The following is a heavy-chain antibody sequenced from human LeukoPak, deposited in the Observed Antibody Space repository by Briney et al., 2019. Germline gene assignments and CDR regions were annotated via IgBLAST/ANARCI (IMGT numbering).Heavy chain of an antibody. Sequence: GGSLRLSWEASGFTFSSYAMSWVRQATGKGLEWVSAISGSGGSTYYADSVTGRFTISRDNSKNTLYLQMNSLRAEDTAVYYCARYNYDFSACGDYWGQGTLVTVP. D-gene: IGHD3-3*01. CDR2: ISGSGGST. CDR3: ARYNYDFSACGDY. CDR1: GFTFSSYA. V-gene: IGHV3-23*01. J-gene: IGHJ4*02.